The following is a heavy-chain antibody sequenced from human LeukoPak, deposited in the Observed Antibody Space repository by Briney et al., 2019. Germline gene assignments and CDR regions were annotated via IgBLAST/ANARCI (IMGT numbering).Heavy chain of an antibody. CDR1: GGSISSGDYY. CDR3: ASEYCGSYHDN. J-gene: IGHJ4*02. Sequence: PSENLSLTCTVSGGSISSGDYYWRWIRQPPGKGLEWIGYIYYSGSTYYNPSLKSRVTISLDTSKNQFSLKLSSVTAADTAVYNCASEYCGSYHDNWGEGTPGTVSS. CDR2: IYYSGST. V-gene: IGHV4-30-4*08. D-gene: IGHD1-26*01.